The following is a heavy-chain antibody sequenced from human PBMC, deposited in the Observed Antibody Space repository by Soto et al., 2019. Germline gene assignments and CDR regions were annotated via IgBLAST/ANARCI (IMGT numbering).Heavy chain of an antibody. CDR2: IDENGSA. J-gene: IGHJ5*02. CDR1: GGSFSSYH. Sequence: QVQLQQWGAGLLKPSETLSVTCVVSGGSFSSYHWAWIRQTPVKGLEWIGEIDENGSARYNPSLQGRVTLSLDTPKNQLSLSLTSVTAADTAVYYCARDRRASNFLPRWFDPWGQGTLVTVSS. CDR3: ARDRRASNFLPRWFDP. D-gene: IGHD3-16*02. V-gene: IGHV4-34*01.